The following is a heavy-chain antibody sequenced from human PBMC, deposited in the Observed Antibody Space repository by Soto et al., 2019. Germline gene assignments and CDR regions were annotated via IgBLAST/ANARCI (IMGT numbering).Heavy chain of an antibody. D-gene: IGHD6-19*01. CDR3: ASARREQWVAKYSRYYYYYGMGV. J-gene: IGHJ6*02. V-gene: IGHV3-30-3*01. CDR2: ISYDGSNN. Sequence: GGPLRLSCAASGFTFSSYAMHWVRQAPGKGLEWVAVISYDGSNNYSADSVKGRFTICRDNSRNTLYLQVNSVRAEGTAVYYCASARREQWVAKYSRYYYYYGMGVWGQGTTGTVSS. CDR1: GFTFSSYA.